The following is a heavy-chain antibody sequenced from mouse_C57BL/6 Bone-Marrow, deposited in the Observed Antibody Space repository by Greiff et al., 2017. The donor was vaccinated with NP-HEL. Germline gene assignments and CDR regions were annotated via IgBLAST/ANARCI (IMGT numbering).Heavy chain of an antibody. CDR1: GIDFSRYW. CDR2: INPDSSTI. Sequence: EVKLLESGGGLVQPGGSLKLSCAASGIDFSRYWMSWVRRAPGKGLEWIGEINPDSSTINYAPSLKDKFIISRDKAKNTLYLQMSKVRSEDTALYYCARRAYGYGGYAMDYWGQGTSVTVSS. D-gene: IGHD2-2*01. V-gene: IGHV4-1*01. J-gene: IGHJ4*01. CDR3: ARRAYGYGGYAMDY.